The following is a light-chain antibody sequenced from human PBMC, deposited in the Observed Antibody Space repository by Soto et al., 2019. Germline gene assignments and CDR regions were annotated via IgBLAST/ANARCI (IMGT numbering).Light chain of an antibody. CDR3: QQHGSSPLT. V-gene: IGKV3-20*01. CDR2: GAA. CDR1: QSVSSNY. J-gene: IGKJ4*01. Sequence: EIVLTQSPGTLSLSPGERATLSCRASQSVSSNYLAWYQQKPGQAPRLLIYGAASRATGITDRFSGSGSGTDFTLTISRLEPKDCAVYHCQQHGSSPLTFGGGTKVEIK.